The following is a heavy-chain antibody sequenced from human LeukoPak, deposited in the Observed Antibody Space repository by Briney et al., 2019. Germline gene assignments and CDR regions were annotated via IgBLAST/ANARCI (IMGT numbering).Heavy chain of an antibody. CDR2: IRSTANGYAT. V-gene: IGHV3-73*01. D-gene: IGHD3-3*01. Sequence: GGSLRLSCAASGFTFSGSALHWVRQASGKGLEWVGRIRSTANGYATAYAASVKGRFTISRDDSKNTAYLQMDSLKTEDTAVYYCARERFKNDAFDIWGQGTMVTVSS. CDR3: ARERFKNDAFDI. CDR1: GFTFSGSA. J-gene: IGHJ3*02.